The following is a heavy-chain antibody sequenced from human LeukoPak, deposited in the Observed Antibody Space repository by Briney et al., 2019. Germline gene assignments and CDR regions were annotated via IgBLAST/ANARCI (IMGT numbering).Heavy chain of an antibody. J-gene: IGHJ4*02. D-gene: IGHD5-18*01. Sequence: PGGSLRLSCAASGFTFSSYWMSWVRQAPGKGLEWVANIKQDGSEKYYVDSVKGRFTISRDNAKNSLYLQMNSLRAEDTAVYYCARAGTKKNTAMVFTGESTAYYFDYWGQGTLVTVSS. CDR3: ARAGTKKNTAMVFTGESTAYYFDY. V-gene: IGHV3-7*01. CDR1: GFTFSSYW. CDR2: IKQDGSEK.